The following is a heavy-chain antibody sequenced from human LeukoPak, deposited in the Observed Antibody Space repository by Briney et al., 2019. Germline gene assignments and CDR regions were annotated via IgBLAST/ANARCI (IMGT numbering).Heavy chain of an antibody. V-gene: IGHV1-69*13. CDR2: IIPIFGTA. J-gene: IGHJ6*02. Sequence: VASVKVSCKASGYTFTSYGISWVRQAPGQGLEWMGGIIPIFGTANYAQKFQGRVTITADESTSTAYMELSSLRSEDTAVYYCARATYYYEPKYYYYGMDVWGQGTTVTVSS. CDR1: GYTFTSYG. CDR3: ARATYYYEPKYYYYGMDV. D-gene: IGHD3-22*01.